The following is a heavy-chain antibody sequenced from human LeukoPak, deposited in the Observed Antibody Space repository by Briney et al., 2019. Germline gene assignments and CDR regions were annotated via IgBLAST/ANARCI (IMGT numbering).Heavy chain of an antibody. Sequence: GGSLRLSCAASGFAFSSYGMSWVRQAPGKGLEWVSDISDSGIKTYYAASVKGRFTISRDNSRNTLYLQMNGLRVEDTAVYYCATDDFWKGFYTNLDYWGQGTLVTVSS. J-gene: IGHJ4*02. D-gene: IGHD3-3*01. CDR1: GFAFSSYG. CDR3: ATDDFWKGFYTNLDY. CDR2: ISDSGIKT. V-gene: IGHV3-23*01.